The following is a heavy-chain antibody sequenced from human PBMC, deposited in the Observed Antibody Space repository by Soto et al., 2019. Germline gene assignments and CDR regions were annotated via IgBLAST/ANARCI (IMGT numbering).Heavy chain of an antibody. J-gene: IGHJ4*02. CDR2: ISSSSSYI. CDR1: GFTFSSYS. D-gene: IGHD4-17*01. CDR3: ARQGSYGDHDY. Sequence: EVQLVESGGGLVKPGGSLRLSCAASGFTFSSYSINWVRQAPGKGLEGVSSISSSSSYIYYADSVKGRFTISRDNAKNSLYLQMNSLRAEDTAMYYCARQGSYGDHDYWGQGTLVTVSS. V-gene: IGHV3-21*01.